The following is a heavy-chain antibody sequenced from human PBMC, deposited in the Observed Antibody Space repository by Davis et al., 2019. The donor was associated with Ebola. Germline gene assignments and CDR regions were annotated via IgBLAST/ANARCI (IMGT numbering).Heavy chain of an antibody. CDR3: AILAAAGRFDY. CDR1: GFTFSSYA. D-gene: IGHD6-13*01. CDR2: ISYDGSNK. Sequence: GESLKISCAASGFTFSSYAMHWVRQAPGKGLEWVAVISYDGSNKYYADSVKGRFTISRDNSKNTLYLQMNSLRAEDTAVYYCAILAAAGRFDYWGQGTLVTVSS. J-gene: IGHJ4*02. V-gene: IGHV3-30-3*01.